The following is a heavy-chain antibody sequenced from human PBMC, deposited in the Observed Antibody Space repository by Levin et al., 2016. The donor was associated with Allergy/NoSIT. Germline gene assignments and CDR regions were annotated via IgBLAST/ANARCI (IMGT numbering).Heavy chain of an antibody. Sequence: SGPTLVKPTQTLTLTCTFSGFSLSTSGMCVSWIRQPPGKALEWLARIDWDDDKYYSTSLKTRLTISKDTSKNQVVLTMTNMDPVDTATYYCARIGNYYDSSGYLGGLDYWGQGTLVTVSS. CDR2: IDWDDDK. CDR3: ARIGNYYDSSGYLGGLDY. CDR1: GFSLSTSGMC. D-gene: IGHD3-22*01. J-gene: IGHJ4*02. V-gene: IGHV2-70*11.